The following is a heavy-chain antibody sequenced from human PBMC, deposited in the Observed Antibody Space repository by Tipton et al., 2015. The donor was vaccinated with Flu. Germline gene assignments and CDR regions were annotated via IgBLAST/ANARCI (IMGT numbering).Heavy chain of an antibody. CDR3: GRGEYPRNYYYYYGMDV. D-gene: IGHD2-2*01. Sequence: TLSLTCTVSGGSISSYYWSWIRQPPGKGLEWIGYIYYSRSTNYDPSLKSRVTISADTSKNQFSLKLSSVTAADTAVDYCGRGEYPRNYYYYYGMDVWGQGTRVTVTS. CDR1: GGSISSYY. CDR2: IYYSRST. J-gene: IGHJ6*02. V-gene: IGHV4-59*01.